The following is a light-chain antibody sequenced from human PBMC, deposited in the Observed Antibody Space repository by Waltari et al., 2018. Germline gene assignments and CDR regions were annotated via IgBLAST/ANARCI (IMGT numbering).Light chain of an antibody. J-gene: IGLJ3*02. V-gene: IGLV2-11*01. Sequence: QSALTQPRPVSGSPGQSVAIPCPGTSSDVGGYNYVSWYQQHPGKAPKSIIYDVTKRPSGVPDRFSGSKSGNTASLTISGLQAEDEADYYCQSYDSSNYVFGGGTTLTVL. CDR1: SSDVGGYNY. CDR2: DVT. CDR3: QSYDSSNYV.